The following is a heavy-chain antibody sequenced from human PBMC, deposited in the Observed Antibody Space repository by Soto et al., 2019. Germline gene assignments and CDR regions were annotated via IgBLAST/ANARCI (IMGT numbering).Heavy chain of an antibody. CDR3: ARSITGTVSYYYGMDV. CDR1: GGTFSSYA. D-gene: IGHD1-20*01. Sequence: GASVKVFCKASGGTFSSYAISWVRQAPGQGLEWMGGIIPIFGTANYAQKFQGRVTITADESTSTAYMELSSLRSEDTAVYYCARSITGTVSYYYGMDVWGQGTTVTVSS. V-gene: IGHV1-69*13. J-gene: IGHJ6*02. CDR2: IIPIFGTA.